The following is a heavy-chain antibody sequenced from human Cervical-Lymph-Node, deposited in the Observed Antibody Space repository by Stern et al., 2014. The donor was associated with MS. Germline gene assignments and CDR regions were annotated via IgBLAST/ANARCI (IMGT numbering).Heavy chain of an antibody. Sequence: VHLVESGADVEKPGASVKVSCKASGFTFTSSVIHWVRQAPGQRPEWMGWINVGIGNTKYSQTFQGRVTITRDPSASTVYLELSSLRSEDTAVYYCARADTSPAYYYYGMDVWGQGTTVTVSS. J-gene: IGHJ6*02. CDR2: INVGIGNT. CDR1: GFTFTSSV. V-gene: IGHV1-3*01. CDR3: ARADTSPAYYYYGMDV.